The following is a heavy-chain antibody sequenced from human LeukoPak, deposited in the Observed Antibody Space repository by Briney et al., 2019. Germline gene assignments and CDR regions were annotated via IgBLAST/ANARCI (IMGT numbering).Heavy chain of an antibody. D-gene: IGHD1-26*01. CDR3: ATISGNFDYFDY. Sequence: SETLSLTCTVSGYSISSGYYWGWIRQPPGKGLEWIGSIYHSGSTYYNPSLKSRVTISVDTSKNQFSLKLSSVTAADTAVYYCATISGNFDYFDYWGQGTLVTVSS. J-gene: IGHJ4*02. CDR1: GYSISSGYY. V-gene: IGHV4-38-2*02. CDR2: IYHSGST.